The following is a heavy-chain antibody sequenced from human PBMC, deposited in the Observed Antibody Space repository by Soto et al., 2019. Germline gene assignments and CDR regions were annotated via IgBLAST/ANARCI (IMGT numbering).Heavy chain of an antibody. J-gene: IGHJ6*02. CDR3: ASNYYDSSGTYYYYYCMDV. V-gene: IGHV1-18*01. CDR2: ISAYNGNT. Sequence: QVQLVQSGAEVKKPGASVKVSCKASGYTFTSYGISWVRQAPGQGLEWMGWISAYNGNTNYAQKLQGRVTMTTDTSTSTAYMELRSLRSDDTAVYDCASNYYDSSGTYYYYYCMDVWGQGTTVTVSS. CDR1: GYTFTSYG. D-gene: IGHD3-22*01.